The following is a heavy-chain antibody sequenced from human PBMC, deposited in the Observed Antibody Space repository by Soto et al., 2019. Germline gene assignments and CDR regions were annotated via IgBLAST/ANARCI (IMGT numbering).Heavy chain of an antibody. CDR3: ARDVGYSGYEPSKYYYYYGMDV. J-gene: IGHJ6*02. CDR2: IYYSGST. CDR1: GGSISSYY. Sequence: SETLSLTCTVSGGSISSYYWSWIRQPPGKGLEWIGYIYYSGSTNYNPSLKSRVTISVDTSKNQFSLKLSSVTAAYTAVYYCARDVGYSGYEPSKYYYYYGMDVGGQGTTVTVSS. V-gene: IGHV4-59*01. D-gene: IGHD5-12*01.